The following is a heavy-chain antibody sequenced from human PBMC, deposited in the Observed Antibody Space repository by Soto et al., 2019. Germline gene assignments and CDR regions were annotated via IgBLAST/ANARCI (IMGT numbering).Heavy chain of an antibody. D-gene: IGHD5-12*01. J-gene: IGHJ4*02. CDR2: ISSNGGST. Sequence: GGSLRLSCAASGFTFSSYAMHWVRQAPGKGLEYVSTISSNGGSTDYANSVQGRFTISRDNSKNTLYLQMGSLRAEDMAVSYCARGSNGYRFNYWGQGT. CDR3: ARGSNGYRFNY. CDR1: GFTFSSYA. V-gene: IGHV3-64*01.